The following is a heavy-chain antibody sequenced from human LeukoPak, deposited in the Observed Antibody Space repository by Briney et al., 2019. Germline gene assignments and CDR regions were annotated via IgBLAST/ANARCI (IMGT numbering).Heavy chain of an antibody. CDR1: GFTFSSYG. D-gene: IGHD3-22*01. V-gene: IGHV3-33*01. CDR3: ARDDDTTGHYSYFQH. Sequence: GRSLRLSCAASGFTFSSYGMHWTRQAPGKGLEWVAVIWSDGYKKYYAESVKGRFTVSRDTSKNTLYLQMDSLRAEDTAVYYCARDDDTTGHYSYFQHWGQGTLVTVSS. CDR2: IWSDGYKK. J-gene: IGHJ1*01.